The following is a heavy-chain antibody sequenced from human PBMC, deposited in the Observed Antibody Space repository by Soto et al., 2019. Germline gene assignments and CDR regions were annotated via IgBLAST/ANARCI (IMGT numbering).Heavy chain of an antibody. V-gene: IGHV1-18*01. J-gene: IGHJ4*02. Sequence: GASVKVSCKASGYTFTSYGISWVRQAPGQGLEWMGWISAYNGNTNYAQKLQGRVTITADKSTGTAYMELNSLRSEDTAVYYCVRDSPIGSTFSGYDGIDYWGQGTLVTVSS. D-gene: IGHD5-12*01. CDR3: VRDSPIGSTFSGYDGIDY. CDR1: GYTFTSYG. CDR2: ISAYNGNT.